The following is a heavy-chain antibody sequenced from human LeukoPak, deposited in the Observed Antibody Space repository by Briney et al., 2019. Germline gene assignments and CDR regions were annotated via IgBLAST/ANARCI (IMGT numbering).Heavy chain of an antibody. CDR1: GGSISNYY. CDR3: ARDSGAAGTKSVLFDY. D-gene: IGHD6-13*01. CDR2: IYYSGNT. Sequence: SETLSLTCTVSGGSISNYYWSWIRQPPGKGLEWIGYIYYSGNTNYNPSLESRVTISVDTSKNQFSLKLNSVTDADTAVYYCARDSGAAGTKSVLFDYWGQGILVTVSS. J-gene: IGHJ4*01. V-gene: IGHV4-59*01.